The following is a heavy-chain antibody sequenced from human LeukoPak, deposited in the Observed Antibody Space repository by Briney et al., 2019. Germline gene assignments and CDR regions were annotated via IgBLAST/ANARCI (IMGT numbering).Heavy chain of an antibody. D-gene: IGHD4-23*01. CDR3: ARRLWDNGGNFDY. CDR1: GFTFSSYA. Sequence: PGRSLRLSCAASGFTFSSYAMHWVRQAPGKGLEWVAVISYDGSNKYYADSVKGRFTISRDNANKSLYLQMDSLRAEDTAVYYCARRLWDNGGNFDYWGQGTLVTVSS. J-gene: IGHJ4*02. V-gene: IGHV3-30-3*01. CDR2: ISYDGSNK.